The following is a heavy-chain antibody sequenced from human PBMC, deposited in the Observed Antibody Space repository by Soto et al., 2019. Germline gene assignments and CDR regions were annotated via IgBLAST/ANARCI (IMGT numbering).Heavy chain of an antibody. CDR2: IYYSGST. Sequence: TSETLSLTCTVSGGSISSYYWSWIRQPPGKGLEWIGYIYYSGSTNYNPSLKSRVIISVDTSKNQFSLKLSSVTAADTAVYYCARLHYYDSSGYPHWFDPWGQGTLVTVSS. V-gene: IGHV4-59*01. J-gene: IGHJ5*02. CDR3: ARLHYYDSSGYPHWFDP. CDR1: GGSISSYY. D-gene: IGHD3-22*01.